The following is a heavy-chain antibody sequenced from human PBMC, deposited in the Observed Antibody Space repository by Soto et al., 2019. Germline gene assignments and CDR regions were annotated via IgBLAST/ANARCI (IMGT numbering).Heavy chain of an antibody. CDR2: IRSDGTVR. Sequence: QVQLVESGGGVVQPGRSLRLSCAASGFTFSYHDMHWVRQAPGKGLEWVAVIRSDGTVRNYADSVKGRFTISRDNSKNTLYLDMNSLRVEDTAVYYCASKRIDDFDFWGQGTLVTVSS. CDR3: ASKRIDDFDF. J-gene: IGHJ4*02. D-gene: IGHD2-15*01. V-gene: IGHV3-33*01. CDR1: GFTFSYHD.